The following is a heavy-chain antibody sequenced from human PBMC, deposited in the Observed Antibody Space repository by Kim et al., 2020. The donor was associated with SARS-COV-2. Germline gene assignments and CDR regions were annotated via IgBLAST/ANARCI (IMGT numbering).Heavy chain of an antibody. J-gene: IGHJ4*02. V-gene: IGHV1-24*01. Sequence: ASVKVSCKVSGYTLTELSMHWVRQAPGKGLEWMGGFDPEDGETIYAQKFQGRVTMTEDTSTDTAYMGLSSLSSEDTAVYYCATGWAVVTSYWGQGPLVTVSS. CDR3: ATGWAVVTSY. D-gene: IGHD2-21*02. CDR2: FDPEDGET. CDR1: GYTLTELS.